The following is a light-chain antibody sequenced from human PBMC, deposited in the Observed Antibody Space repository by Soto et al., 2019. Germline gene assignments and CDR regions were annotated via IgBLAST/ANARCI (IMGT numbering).Light chain of an antibody. CDR1: QSVSSSY. CDR2: GAS. CDR3: QQYANSPLT. J-gene: IGKJ4*01. V-gene: IGKV3-20*01. Sequence: EIVLTQSPGTLSFSQEEKAPPSPVASQSVSSSYLAWYQQKPGQAPRLLIYGASTRASGIPERFSGSGSGTDFTLTISGLEPQDFAVYYCQQYANSPLTFGGGTKVDIK.